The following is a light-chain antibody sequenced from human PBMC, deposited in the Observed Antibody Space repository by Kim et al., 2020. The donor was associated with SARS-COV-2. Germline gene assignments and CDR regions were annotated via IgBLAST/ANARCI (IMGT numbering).Light chain of an antibody. Sequence: FSFYCSASTSNHETNSATCYQQLPRAAPKLLIHTNNQRPSGVPDRFSGSRFGTSASLTISGLQSEDEADYFCAAWDDSPDGYVVFGGGTQLTVL. V-gene: IGLV1-44*01. CDR1: TSNHETNS. CDR2: TNN. CDR3: AAWDDSPDGYVV. J-gene: IGLJ2*01.